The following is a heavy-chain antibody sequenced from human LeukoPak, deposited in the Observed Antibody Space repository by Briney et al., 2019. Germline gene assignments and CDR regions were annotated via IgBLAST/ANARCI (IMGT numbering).Heavy chain of an antibody. Sequence: ASVKVSCKASGYTFTGYYMHWVRQAPGQGLEWMGWINPNSGGTNYAQKFQGRVTMTRDTSISTAYMELTRLRSDDTAMYYCSREGDYGDYGRLWYFDLWGRGTLVTVS. CDR2: INPNSGGT. D-gene: IGHD4-17*01. CDR3: SREGDYGDYGRLWYFDL. J-gene: IGHJ2*01. CDR1: GYTFTGYY. V-gene: IGHV1-2*02.